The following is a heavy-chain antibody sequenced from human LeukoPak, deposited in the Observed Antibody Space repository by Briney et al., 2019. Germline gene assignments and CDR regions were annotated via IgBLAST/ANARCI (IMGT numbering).Heavy chain of an antibody. CDR3: ARGLTMVRGVITSY. CDR2: INAGNGNT. V-gene: IGHV1-3*01. J-gene: IGHJ4*02. Sequence: GASVKVSCKASGYTFTSYAMHWVRQAPGQGLEWMGWINAGNGNTKYSQKFQGRVTITRDTSASTAYMELSSLRSEDTAVYYCARGLTMVRGVITSYWGQGTLVTVSS. D-gene: IGHD3-10*01. CDR1: GYTFTSYA.